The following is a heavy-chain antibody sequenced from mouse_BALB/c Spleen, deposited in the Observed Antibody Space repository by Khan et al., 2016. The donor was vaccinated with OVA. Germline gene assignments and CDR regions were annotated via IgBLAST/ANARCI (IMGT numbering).Heavy chain of an antibody. D-gene: IGHD1-2*01. CDR2: IRSGSNTI. J-gene: IGHJ2*01. CDR3: ARDSYGYMGYFDY. V-gene: IGHV5-17*02. Sequence: EVELVESGGGLVQPGGSRKLSCAASGFTFSSFGMHWVRQAPEKGLEGVAYIRSGSNTIYYADTLKGRFTISRDNPKNTLFLQMPSLRSEDTAMYYCARDSYGYMGYFDYWGQGTTLTVSS. CDR1: GFTFSSFG.